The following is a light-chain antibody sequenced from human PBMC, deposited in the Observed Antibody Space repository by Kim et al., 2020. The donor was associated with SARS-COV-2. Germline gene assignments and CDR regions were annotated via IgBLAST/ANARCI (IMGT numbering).Light chain of an antibody. J-gene: IGLJ1*01. Sequence: GQRVTISCSGSSSNSGSNYVYWYQQPPGTAPKLLIYRNNQRPSGVPDRFSGSKSGTSASLAISGLRSEDEADYYCAAWDDSLSGYVFGTGTKVTVL. CDR2: RNN. CDR3: AAWDDSLSGYV. CDR1: SSNSGSNY. V-gene: IGLV1-47*01.